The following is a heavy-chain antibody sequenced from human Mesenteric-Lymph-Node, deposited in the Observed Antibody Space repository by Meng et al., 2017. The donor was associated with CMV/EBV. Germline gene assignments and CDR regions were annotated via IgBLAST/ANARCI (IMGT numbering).Heavy chain of an antibody. V-gene: IGHV2-5*02. D-gene: IGHD3-10*01. CDR3: AHTGSSGSYYLTTHLDY. CDR1: LSTSGVG. Sequence: LSTSGVGVGWIRQPPGKALEWLALIYWDDDKRYSPSLKSRLTITKDTSKNQVVLTMTNMDPVDTATYYCAHTGSSGSYYLTTHLDYWGQGTLVTVSS. J-gene: IGHJ4*02. CDR2: IYWDDDK.